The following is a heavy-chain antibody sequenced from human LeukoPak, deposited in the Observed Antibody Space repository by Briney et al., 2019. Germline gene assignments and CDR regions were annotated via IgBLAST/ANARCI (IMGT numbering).Heavy chain of an antibody. CDR3: AKDGFYDFWSGTTHAFDI. CDR1: GFTFSSYG. V-gene: IGHV3-30*02. D-gene: IGHD3-3*01. Sequence: PGGSLRLSCAASGFTFSSYGMHWVRQAPGKGLEWVAFIRYDGSNKYYADSVKGRFTISRDNSKNTLYLQMNILRAEDTAVYYCAKDGFYDFWSGTTHAFDIWGQGTMVTVSS. CDR2: IRYDGSNK. J-gene: IGHJ3*02.